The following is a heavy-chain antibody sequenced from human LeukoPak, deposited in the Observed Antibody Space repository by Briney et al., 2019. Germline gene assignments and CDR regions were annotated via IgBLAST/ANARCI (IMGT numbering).Heavy chain of an antibody. CDR2: IYYSGST. D-gene: IGHD6-6*01. CDR1: GGSISSYY. J-gene: IGHJ5*02. V-gene: IGHV4-59*01. Sequence: PSETLSLTCTVPGGSISSYYWSWIRQPPGKGLEWIGYIYYSGSTNYNPSLKSRVTISVDTSKNQFSLKLSSVTAADTAVYYCAREGIAAPPGWFDPWGQGTLVTVSS. CDR3: AREGIAAPPGWFDP.